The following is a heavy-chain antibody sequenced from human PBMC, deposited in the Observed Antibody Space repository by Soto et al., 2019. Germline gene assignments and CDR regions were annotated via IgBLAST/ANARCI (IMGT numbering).Heavy chain of an antibody. J-gene: IGHJ6*02. CDR3: ARGWPARHPYYYGMDV. V-gene: IGHV1-69*02. Sequence: QVQLVQSGAEVKKPGSSVKVSCKASGGTFSSYTISWVRQAPGQGLEWMGRIIPILGIANYAQKFQGRVTITADKSTSTAYMELSSLRSEDTAVYYCARGWPARHPYYYGMDVWGQGTTVTVSS. CDR1: GGTFSSYT. CDR2: IIPILGIA.